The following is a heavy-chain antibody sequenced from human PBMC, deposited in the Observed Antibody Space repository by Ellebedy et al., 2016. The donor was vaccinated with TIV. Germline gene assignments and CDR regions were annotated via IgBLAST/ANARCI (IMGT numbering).Heavy chain of an antibody. CDR1: GYTFSTYG. V-gene: IGHV1-18*01. Sequence: ASVKVSXXASGYTFSTYGMTWVRQAPGQGLEWLGWVSAYNGDTNYAKTVQDRLTLTTDTSTSTAYLELRGLTSNDTAVYFCARERAQITGTFHDYWGQGTLVTVSS. D-gene: IGHD1-7*01. CDR2: VSAYNGDT. CDR3: ARERAQITGTFHDY. J-gene: IGHJ4*02.